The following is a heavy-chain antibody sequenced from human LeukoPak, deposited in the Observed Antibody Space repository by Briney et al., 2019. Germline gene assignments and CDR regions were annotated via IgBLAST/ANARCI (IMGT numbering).Heavy chain of an antibody. CDR1: GFTFSSYW. Sequence: PGGSLRLSCAASGFTFSSYWMHWVRQAPGKGLVWVSRINSDGSSTTYADSVKGRFTISRDNARNTLYLQMNSLRAEDTAVYYCAIALTWGLYYFDYWGQGTLVTVSS. D-gene: IGHD2-21*02. J-gene: IGHJ4*02. V-gene: IGHV3-74*01. CDR3: AIALTWGLYYFDY. CDR2: INSDGSST.